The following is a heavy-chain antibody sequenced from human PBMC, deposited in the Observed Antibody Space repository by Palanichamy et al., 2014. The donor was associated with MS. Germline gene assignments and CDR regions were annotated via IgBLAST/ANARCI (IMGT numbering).Heavy chain of an antibody. CDR1: GGSFSGYY. CDR3: ARPSVPAYYFDSSGYSY. V-gene: IGHV4-34*01. CDR2: INHSGST. Sequence: QVQLQQWGAGLLKPSETLSLTCAVYGGSFSGYYWSRIRQPPGKGLEWIGEINHSGSTNYNPSLKSRVTISVDTSKNQFSLKLSSVTAADTAVYYCARPSVPAYYFDSSGYSYWGQGTLVTVSS. J-gene: IGHJ4*02. D-gene: IGHD3-22*01.